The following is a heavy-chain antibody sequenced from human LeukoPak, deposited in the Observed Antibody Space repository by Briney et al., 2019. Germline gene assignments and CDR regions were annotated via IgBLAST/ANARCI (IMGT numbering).Heavy chain of an antibody. J-gene: IGHJ4*02. CDR2: LSGSGGSA. D-gene: IGHD3-22*01. V-gene: IGHV3-23*01. Sequence: PGGTLRISCAASGFTFSNYAMTWVRQAPGKGLEWVSILSGSGGSAYYADSVKGRFTISRDNSKNTLYLQMNSLRVEDTAVYYCAKGRYESSGFNWAAWGQGTLVTVSS. CDR1: GFTFSNYA. CDR3: AKGRYESSGFNWAA.